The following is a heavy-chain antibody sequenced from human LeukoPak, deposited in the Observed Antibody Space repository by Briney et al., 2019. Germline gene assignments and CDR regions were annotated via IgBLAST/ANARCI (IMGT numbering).Heavy chain of an antibody. Sequence: GGSLRLSCAASGFTFSSYNMNWVRQAPGKGLEWVSYISDSGGRTYYADSVKGRFTISRDNSKNTLYLQLNSLGAEDTAVYYCTKERVTSDGEPFDSWGPGTLVTVSS. J-gene: IGHJ4*02. CDR1: GFTFSSYN. CDR3: TKERVTSDGEPFDS. V-gene: IGHV3-23*01. D-gene: IGHD2-2*01. CDR2: ISDSGGRT.